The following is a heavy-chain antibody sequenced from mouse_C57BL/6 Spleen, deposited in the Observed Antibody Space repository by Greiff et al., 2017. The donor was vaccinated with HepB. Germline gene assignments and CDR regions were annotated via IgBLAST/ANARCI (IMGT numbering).Heavy chain of an antibody. V-gene: IGHV1-55*01. CDR2: IYPGSGST. D-gene: IGHD1-1*01. CDR1: GYTFTSYW. CDR3: ARTSPHYYGSFDY. Sequence: VQLQQSGAELVKPGASVKMSCKASGYTFTSYWITWVKQRPGQGLEWIGDIYPGSGSTNYNEKFKSKATLTVDTSSSTAYMQLSSLTSEDSAVYYCARTSPHYYGSFDYWGQGTTLTVSS. J-gene: IGHJ2*01.